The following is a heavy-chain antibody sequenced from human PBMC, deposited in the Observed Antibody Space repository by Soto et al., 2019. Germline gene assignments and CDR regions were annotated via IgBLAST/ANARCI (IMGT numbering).Heavy chain of an antibody. CDR3: AASWYSYGSTNFYYYYGMDV. CDR2: ISYDGSNK. Sequence: LGVWNSAAGVTCGSHAIRRVRHAPGKELAWVAVISYDGSNKYYADSVKGRFTISRDNSKNTLYLQMNSLRAEDTAVYYCAASWYSYGSTNFYYYYGMDVWGQGTTVTVSS. J-gene: IGHJ6*01. V-gene: IGHV3-30-3*01. D-gene: IGHD5-18*01. CDR1: GVTCGSHA.